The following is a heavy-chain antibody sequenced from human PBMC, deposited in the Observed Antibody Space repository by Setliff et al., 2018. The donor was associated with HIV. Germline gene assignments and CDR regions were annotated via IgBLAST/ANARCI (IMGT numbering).Heavy chain of an antibody. CDR1: GYTFTGYY. CDR2: INPNSGDT. D-gene: IGHD2-15*01. J-gene: IGHJ4*02. CDR3: ARRGRIGVVVWVGDY. Sequence: ASVKVSCKASGYTFTGYYMHWVRQAPGQGLEWMGRINPNSGDTDYAQKFQGRVTMTRDTSISTAYMELSGLSSDDTALYYCARRGRIGVVVWVGDYWGQGTLVTVSS. V-gene: IGHV1-2*06.